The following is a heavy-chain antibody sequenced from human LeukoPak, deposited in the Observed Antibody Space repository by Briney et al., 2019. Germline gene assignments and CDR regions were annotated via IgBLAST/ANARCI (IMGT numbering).Heavy chain of an antibody. J-gene: IGHJ4*02. CDR1: GGSFSGYY. CDR3: ARSYTN. Sequence: PSETLSLTCAVYGGSFSGYYWSWIRQPPGKGLEWIGEINHSGSTNYNPSLKSRVTISVDTSKNQFSLKLSSVTAADTAVYYCARSYTNWGQGTLVTVSS. D-gene: IGHD2-2*02. CDR2: INHSGST. V-gene: IGHV4-34*01.